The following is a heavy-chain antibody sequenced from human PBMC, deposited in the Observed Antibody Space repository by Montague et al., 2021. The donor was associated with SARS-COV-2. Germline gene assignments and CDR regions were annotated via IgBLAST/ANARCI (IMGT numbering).Heavy chain of an antibody. CDR2: ISYDGSNK. J-gene: IGHJ4*02. CDR1: GFTFSSYA. Sequence: SLRLSCAASGFTFSSYAMYWVRRAPGKGLKWVAVISYDGSNKYYADSVKGRFTISRDNSKNTLYLQMNSLRAEDTAVYYCARDNYDYVWGSYRYIYWGQGTLVTVSS. CDR3: ARDNYDYVWGSYRYIY. D-gene: IGHD3-16*02. V-gene: IGHV3-30*04.